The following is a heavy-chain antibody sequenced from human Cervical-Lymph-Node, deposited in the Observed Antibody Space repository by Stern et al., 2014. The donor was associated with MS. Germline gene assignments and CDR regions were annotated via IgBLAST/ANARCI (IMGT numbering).Heavy chain of an antibody. Sequence: QVQLVQSGAEVKKPGASVRVSCKASGYTFRDYYLHWVRQAPGQGLEWMGWINPNSGHKNYAQKFQGRVTMTRDTSNSTVYMELNSLRSDDTGRYYCARDWLTIFGVVDYYSMDVWGQGTTVTVSS. CDR2: INPNSGHK. D-gene: IGHD3-3*01. CDR3: ARDWLTIFGVVDYYSMDV. V-gene: IGHV1-2*02. CDR1: GYTFRDYY. J-gene: IGHJ6*02.